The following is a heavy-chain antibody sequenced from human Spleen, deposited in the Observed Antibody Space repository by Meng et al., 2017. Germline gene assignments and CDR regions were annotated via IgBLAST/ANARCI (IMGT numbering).Heavy chain of an antibody. CDR2: INHSGIT. CDR3: ARDVQFDY. CDR1: GGSLSGYY. J-gene: IGHJ4*02. Sequence: QVQLQQWGAGLLKPSETLSLSCAVYGGSLSGYYWGWIRQSPGKGLEWIGEINHSGITNYNPSLKSRVTISVDTSKNQFSLKLNSVTAADTAIYYCARDVQFDYWGQGTLVTVSS. V-gene: IGHV4-34*01. D-gene: IGHD3-10*02.